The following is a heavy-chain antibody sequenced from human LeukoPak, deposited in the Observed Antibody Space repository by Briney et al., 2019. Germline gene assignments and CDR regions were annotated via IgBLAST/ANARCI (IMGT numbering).Heavy chain of an antibody. D-gene: IGHD6-19*01. J-gene: IGHJ4*02. Sequence: SETLSLTRTVSGGSISSYYWSWIRQPAGRGLEWIGRIHTSGSTNYNPSLKSRVTMSGDTSKNLFSLRLTSVTAADTAIYYCARDEGSGWYAYWGQGTLVTVSS. CDR1: GGSISSYY. CDR3: ARDEGSGWYAY. CDR2: IHTSGST. V-gene: IGHV4-4*07.